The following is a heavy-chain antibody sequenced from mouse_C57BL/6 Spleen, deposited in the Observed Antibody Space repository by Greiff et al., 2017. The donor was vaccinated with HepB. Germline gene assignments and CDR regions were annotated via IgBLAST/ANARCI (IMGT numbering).Heavy chain of an antibody. Sequence: EVQLQQSGPELVKPGASVKISCKASGYTFTDYYMNWVKQSHGKSLEWIGDINPNNGGTSYNQKLKGKATLTVDKSSSTAYMELRSLTSEDSAVYYCARASLLRRAMDYWGQGTSVTVSS. D-gene: IGHD1-1*01. CDR1: GYTFTDYY. CDR2: INPNNGGT. CDR3: ARASLLRRAMDY. J-gene: IGHJ4*01. V-gene: IGHV1-26*01.